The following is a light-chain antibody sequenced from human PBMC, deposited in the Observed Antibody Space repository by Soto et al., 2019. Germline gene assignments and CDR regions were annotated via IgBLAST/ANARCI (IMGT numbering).Light chain of an antibody. J-gene: IGKJ1*01. CDR1: QSVTSN. V-gene: IGKV3-15*01. CDR3: QQYDYWWT. CDR2: RAS. Sequence: EVVMTQSPGAVSVSPGEIATLSCRASQSVTSNVAWYQQKPGQAPRLLIYRASARATGVPARFSGSGSGTEFTLTISSLQSEYFGIYYCQQYDYWWTFGQGTKVEI.